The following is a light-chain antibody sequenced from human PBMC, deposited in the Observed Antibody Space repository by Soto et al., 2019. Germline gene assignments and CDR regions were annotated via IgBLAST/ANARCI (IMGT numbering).Light chain of an antibody. V-gene: IGKV1-39*01. CDR1: QTITTY. J-gene: IGKJ1*01. CDR3: QQTHSTPWT. Sequence: DIQMTQSPSSLSASVGDRVTISCRASQTITTYLNWYQQKPGKAPQLLIYGASILQSGVPSRFIGSGSGTDFTLTISSLQPDDFATYHCQQTHSTPWTFDQGTKVEIK. CDR2: GAS.